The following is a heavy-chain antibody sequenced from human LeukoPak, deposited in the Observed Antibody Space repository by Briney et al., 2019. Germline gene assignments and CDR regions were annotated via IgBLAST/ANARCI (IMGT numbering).Heavy chain of an antibody. CDR1: GFTFSSYW. D-gene: IGHD2-15*01. CDR3: AREFHCSGGTCYIDYYYYAMDV. J-gene: IGHJ6*04. V-gene: IGHV3-7*03. Sequence: GGSLRLSCAASGFTFSSYWMSWVRQAPGKGLEWVANIKQDGSERYYVDSVKGRFTISRDNAKNSVYQQMNSLRVEDTAVYYCAREFHCSGGTCYIDYYYYAMDVWGKGTTVTVSS. CDR2: IKQDGSER.